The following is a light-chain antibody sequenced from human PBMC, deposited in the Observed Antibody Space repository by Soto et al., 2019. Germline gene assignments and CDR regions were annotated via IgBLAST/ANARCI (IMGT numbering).Light chain of an antibody. CDR3: QQYINWPPGT. V-gene: IGKV3D-15*01. J-gene: IGKJ1*01. CDR1: QSVNIN. Sequence: EVVMTQSPATLSVSPGERVSLSCRASQSVNINLAWYQQNPGQAPRLLIYGASTRATGTPARFSGSGSGTEFTLTISSLQSGDFAVYYCQQYINWPPGTFGQGTKVDI. CDR2: GAS.